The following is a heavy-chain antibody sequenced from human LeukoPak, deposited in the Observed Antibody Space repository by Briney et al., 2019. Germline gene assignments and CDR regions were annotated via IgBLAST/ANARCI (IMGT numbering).Heavy chain of an antibody. CDR3: ARVKGSSWYLGDY. Sequence: GRSLRLSCAASGFTFSSYGMHWVRQAPGKGLEWVAFIGYDESKKYYAESVKGRFTISRDDSKNTLYLQMSALKTEDTAVYYCARVKGSSWYLGDYWGQGTLVTVSS. D-gene: IGHD6-13*01. V-gene: IGHV3-30*03. CDR1: GFTFSSYG. J-gene: IGHJ4*02. CDR2: IGYDESKK.